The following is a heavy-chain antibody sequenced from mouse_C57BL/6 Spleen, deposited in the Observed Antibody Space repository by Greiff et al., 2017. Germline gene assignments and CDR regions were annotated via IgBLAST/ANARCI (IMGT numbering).Heavy chain of an antibody. Sequence: EVKLMESGPGLVKPSQSLSLTCSVTGYSIPSGYYWNWIRQFPGNKLEWMGYISYDGSNNYNPSLKNRISITRDTSKNQFFLKLNSVTTEDTATYYCANGNPDWFAYWGQGTLVTVSA. D-gene: IGHD2-1*01. CDR1: GYSIPSGYY. J-gene: IGHJ3*01. CDR2: ISYDGSN. CDR3: ANGNPDWFAY. V-gene: IGHV3-6*01.